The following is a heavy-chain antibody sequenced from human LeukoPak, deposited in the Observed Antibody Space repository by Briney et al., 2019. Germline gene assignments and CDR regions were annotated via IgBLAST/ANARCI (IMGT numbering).Heavy chain of an antibody. D-gene: IGHD3-3*01. Sequence: DSVKGRFTISRDNSKNTLFLQMNSLRAEDTAVYYCAKDMTRFWSGPDYWGQGTLVTVSS. CDR3: AKDMTRFWSGPDY. J-gene: IGHJ4*02. V-gene: IGHV3-23*01.